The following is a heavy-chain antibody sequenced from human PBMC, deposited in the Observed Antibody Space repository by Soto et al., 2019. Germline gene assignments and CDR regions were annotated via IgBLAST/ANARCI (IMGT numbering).Heavy chain of an antibody. J-gene: IGHJ6*03. D-gene: IGHD6-6*01. CDR3: ARGRGAARPTYYYYFLDV. CDR1: GYTFTGYD. CDR2: MNPNSGTT. Sequence: QVQLVQSGAEVKRPGASVKVSCKASGYTFTGYDINWVRQATGQGLEWMGWMNPNSGTTGYAQKFQGRVTMTSNTSISTAYMELSGLRSEDTAVYYCARGRGAARPTYYYYFLDVWGKGTTVTVSS. V-gene: IGHV1-8*01.